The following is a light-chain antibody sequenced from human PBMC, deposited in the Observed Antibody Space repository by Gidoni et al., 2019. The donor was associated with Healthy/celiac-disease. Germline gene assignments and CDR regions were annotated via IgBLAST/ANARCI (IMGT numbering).Light chain of an antibody. J-gene: IGKJ4*01. CDR3: QQLNSYPHT. V-gene: IGKV1-9*01. CDR2: AAS. Sequence: DIPLTQSPSFLSASVGDRVTITCRASQGISSYLAWYQQKPGKAPKLLIYAASTLQSGVPSRFSGSGSGTEFTLTISSLQPEDFATYYCQQLNSYPHTFGGXTKVEIK. CDR1: QGISSY.